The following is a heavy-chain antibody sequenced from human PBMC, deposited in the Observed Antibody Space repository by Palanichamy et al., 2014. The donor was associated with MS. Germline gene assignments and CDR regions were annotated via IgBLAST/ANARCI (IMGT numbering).Heavy chain of an antibody. D-gene: IGHD3-3*01. J-gene: IGHJ4*02. V-gene: IGHV3-73*02. CDR3: TPYYDFSY. Sequence: EVQLVESGGGRWSSLGGPVKLSCAASGFTFSGSAMHWVRQASGKGLEWVSRIRSKANSYATAYAASVKGRFTISRDDSKNTAYLQMNSLKTEDTAVYYCTPYYDFSYWGQGTLVTVSS. CDR1: GFTFSGSA. CDR2: IRSKANSYAT.